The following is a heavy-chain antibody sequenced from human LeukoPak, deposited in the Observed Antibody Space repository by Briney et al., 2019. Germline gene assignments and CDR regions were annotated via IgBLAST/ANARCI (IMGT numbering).Heavy chain of an antibody. V-gene: IGHV4-59*01. J-gene: IGHJ4*02. Sequence: PSETLSLTCTVSGGSISSYYWSWIRQPPGKGLEWIGYIYYSGSTNYNPSLKSRVTISVDTSKNQFSLKLSSVTAADTAVYYCARARANYEYVWGSYRHDFDYWGQGTLVTVSS. CDR3: ARARANYEYVWGSYRHDFDY. D-gene: IGHD3-16*02. CDR2: IYYSGST. CDR1: GGSISSYY.